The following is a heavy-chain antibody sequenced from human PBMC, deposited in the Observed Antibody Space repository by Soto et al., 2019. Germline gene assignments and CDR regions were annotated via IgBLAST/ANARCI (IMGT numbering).Heavy chain of an antibody. CDR2: LYDVDGS. V-gene: IGHV3-53*01. CDR3: ETPHAREHAYDV. D-gene: IGHD1-1*01. Sequence: GGSLRLSCAASGLTVSGKKYVAWVRQAPGKGLEWVSALYDVDGSFYADSVKGRFTTSSDSSKTTVYLQMNGLRPDDTAVYYRETPHAREHAYDVWGQGTSVTVSS. CDR1: GLTVSGKKY. J-gene: IGHJ3*01.